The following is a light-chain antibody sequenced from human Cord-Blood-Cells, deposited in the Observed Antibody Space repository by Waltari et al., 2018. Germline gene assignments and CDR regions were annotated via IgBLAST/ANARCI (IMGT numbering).Light chain of an antibody. CDR3: CSYAGSYTWV. CDR2: DVS. Sequence: QSALTQPRSVSGSPGQSVTISCTGTSSDVGGYNYVPWSQQHPGKAPKLMIYDVSKRPSGVPDRFSGSKSGNTASLTISGLQAEDEADYYCCSYAGSYTWVFGGGTKLTVL. CDR1: SSDVGGYNY. J-gene: IGLJ3*02. V-gene: IGLV2-11*01.